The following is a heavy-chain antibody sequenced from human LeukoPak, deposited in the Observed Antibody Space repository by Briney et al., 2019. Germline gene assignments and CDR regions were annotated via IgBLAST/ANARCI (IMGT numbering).Heavy chain of an antibody. CDR3: ARDILYDSSGYYDY. Sequence: SETLSLTCAVSGGSISSSNWWSWVRQPPGKGLEWIGEIYHSGSTNYNPSLKSRVTISVDKSKNQFSLKLSSVTAADTAVYYCARDILYDSSGYYDYWGQGTLVTVSS. J-gene: IGHJ4*02. CDR2: IYHSGST. V-gene: IGHV4-4*02. CDR1: GGSISSSNW. D-gene: IGHD3-22*01.